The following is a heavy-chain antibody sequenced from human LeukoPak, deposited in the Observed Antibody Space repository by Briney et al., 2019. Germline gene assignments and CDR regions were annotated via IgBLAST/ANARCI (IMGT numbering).Heavy chain of an antibody. Sequence: PGGSLRLSCAASGFTFSTYGMSWVRQAPGKGLEWVSAISGSDGSTYYADSVKGRFTISRDNSKNTLYLQMNTLRAEDTAVYYCAKEAPRYYYYMDVWGKGTTVTISS. V-gene: IGHV3-23*01. CDR1: GFTFSTYG. CDR3: AKEAPRYYYYMDV. J-gene: IGHJ6*03. CDR2: ISGSDGST.